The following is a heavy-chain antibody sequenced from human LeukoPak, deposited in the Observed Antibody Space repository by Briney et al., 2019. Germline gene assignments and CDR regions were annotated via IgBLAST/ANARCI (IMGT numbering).Heavy chain of an antibody. J-gene: IGHJ5*02. CDR1: GGSISSGGYY. CDR2: IYYSGST. D-gene: IGHD3-10*01. V-gene: IGHV4-31*03. Sequence: SQTLSLTCTVSGGSISSGGYYWSWIRQHPGQGLEWIGYIYYSGSTYYNPSLKSRVTLSVDASKTQFSLKLSSVTAADTAVYYCARALWFGELSTNNWFDPWGQGTLVTVSS. CDR3: ARALWFGELSTNNWFDP.